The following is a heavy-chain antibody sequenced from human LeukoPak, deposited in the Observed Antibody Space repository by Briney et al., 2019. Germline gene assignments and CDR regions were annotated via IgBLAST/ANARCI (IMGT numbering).Heavy chain of an antibody. Sequence: LVKPSETLSLTCTVSGGSISSYYWSWIRQPAGKGLESIGHISTSGSTNYNPSLKSRVTMSVDTSKNQFSLKLSSVTAADTAVYYCARVFIGVRPFDPWGQGTLVTVSS. V-gene: IGHV4-4*07. CDR1: GGSISSYY. D-gene: IGHD3-10*01. CDR3: ARVFIGVRPFDP. J-gene: IGHJ5*02. CDR2: ISTSGST.